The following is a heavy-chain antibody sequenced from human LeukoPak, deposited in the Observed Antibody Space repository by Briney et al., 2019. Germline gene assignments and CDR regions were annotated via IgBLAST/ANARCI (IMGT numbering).Heavy chain of an antibody. D-gene: IGHD5/OR15-5a*01. CDR3: ARMSTGHDF. CDR1: GTFLSSYY. V-gene: IGHV4-34*01. Sequence: SETLSLTCAVFGTFLSSYYCSWNRQPPGKGLEWIGEVNHSGYTNDNPSLKSRVTISVDTSKNQFSLRLRSVTAADTGVYFCARMSTGHDFWGQGTLVTVSS. J-gene: IGHJ4*02. CDR2: VNHSGYT.